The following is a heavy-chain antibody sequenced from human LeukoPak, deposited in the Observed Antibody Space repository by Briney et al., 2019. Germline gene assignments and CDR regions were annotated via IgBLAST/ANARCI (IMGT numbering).Heavy chain of an antibody. V-gene: IGHV3-23*01. D-gene: IGHD6-13*01. CDR1: GFTFSNFA. CDR2: ISGGGGST. CDR3: AKYYSSSWSNFDY. Sequence: GGSLRLSCAASGFTFSNFAMSWVRQAPGKGLEWVSDISGGGGSTSYADSVKGRFTISRDNSKNTLYLQMNSLRAEDTAVYYCAKYYSSSWSNFDYWGQGALVTVSS. J-gene: IGHJ4*02.